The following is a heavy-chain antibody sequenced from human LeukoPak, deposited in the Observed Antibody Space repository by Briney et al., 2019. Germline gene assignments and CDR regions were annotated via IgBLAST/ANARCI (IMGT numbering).Heavy chain of an antibody. Sequence: ASVKVSCKTSGYRFTGYYLHWVRQAPGQGLEWMGRINANSGGTDYAEKFQGRVTMTRDTSIGTAYMEVSRLIYDDTAVYYCARVFSLWFDYWGQGTLVTASS. D-gene: IGHD3-10*01. CDR3: ARVFSLWFDY. J-gene: IGHJ4*02. CDR1: GYRFTGYY. CDR2: INANSGGT. V-gene: IGHV1-2*06.